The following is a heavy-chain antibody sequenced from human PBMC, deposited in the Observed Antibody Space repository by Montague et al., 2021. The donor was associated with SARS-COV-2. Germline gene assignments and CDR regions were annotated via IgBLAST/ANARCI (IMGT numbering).Heavy chain of an antibody. V-gene: IGHV3-48*03. J-gene: IGHJ4*02. CDR1: GFAFGSYE. CDR3: AREVAGCHGDCNDY. CDR2: ISSSGGSI. D-gene: IGHD2-21*02. Sequence: SLRLSCAASGFAFGSYEMNWARQAPGKGLEWIAYISSSGGSIQYADFMMGRFTISRDNARNSLYLQMNSLRAEDTDVYYCAREVAGCHGDCNDYWGQGTLVTVSS.